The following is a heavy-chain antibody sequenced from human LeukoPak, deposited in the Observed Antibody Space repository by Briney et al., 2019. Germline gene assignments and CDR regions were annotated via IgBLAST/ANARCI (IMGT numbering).Heavy chain of an antibody. D-gene: IGHD3-22*01. Sequence: GGSLRLSCAASGFTFSSFAMSWVRQAPGKGLEWVSTITDSGANTYYADSVKGRFTISRDNSGTTLFLQMNSLRVEDAALYYCAKAPPIITLIGFGYYSDSWGLGTLVTVSS. CDR3: AKAPPIITLIGFGYYSDS. CDR2: ITDSGANT. CDR1: GFTFSSFA. V-gene: IGHV3-23*01. J-gene: IGHJ4*02.